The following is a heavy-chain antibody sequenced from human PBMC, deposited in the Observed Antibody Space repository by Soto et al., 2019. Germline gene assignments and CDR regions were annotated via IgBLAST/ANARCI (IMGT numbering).Heavy chain of an antibody. Sequence: QVQLQESGPGLVKPSETLSLTCTVSGGSGSSGSYYWSWIRQPPGKGLEWVGYIYYRGSTNYKPSLKSRVTISVDTSKNPYSLKLSSVTAADTAVYYCAREGYSGYDRWFDPWGQGTLVTVSS. CDR1: GGSGSSGSYY. CDR3: AREGYSGYDRWFDP. CDR2: IYYRGST. J-gene: IGHJ5*02. V-gene: IGHV4-61*01. D-gene: IGHD5-12*01.